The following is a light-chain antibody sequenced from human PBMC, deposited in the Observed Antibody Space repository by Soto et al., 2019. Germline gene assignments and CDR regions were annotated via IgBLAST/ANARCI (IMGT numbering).Light chain of an antibody. J-gene: IGKJ4*01. CDR2: WAS. V-gene: IGKV4-1*01. Sequence: DIVMTQSPDSLAVSLGERATINCKSSQSVFYTSNRRNNLAWYQQKPGRPPKLLIYWASTRESGVPDRFNGSGSETDFTLTITSLQAEDVAIYYCQQYYTSPLTFGGGTKVEI. CDR3: QQYYTSPLT. CDR1: QSVFYTSNRRNN.